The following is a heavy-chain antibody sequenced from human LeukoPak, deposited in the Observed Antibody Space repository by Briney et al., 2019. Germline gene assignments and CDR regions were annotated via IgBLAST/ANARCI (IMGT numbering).Heavy chain of an antibody. D-gene: IGHD6-19*01. CDR3: ARAPRGAVAGTYYYYGMDV. J-gene: IGHJ6*02. CDR1: GFTFNSYA. V-gene: IGHV3-30*04. CDR2: ISYDGSNK. Sequence: GGSLRLSCAASGFTFNSYAIHWVRQAPGKGLEWVAVISYDGSNKDHADSVKGRFTISRDNSKNTLYLQMNSLRAEDTAVYYCARAPRGAVAGTYYYYGMDVWGQGTTVTVSS.